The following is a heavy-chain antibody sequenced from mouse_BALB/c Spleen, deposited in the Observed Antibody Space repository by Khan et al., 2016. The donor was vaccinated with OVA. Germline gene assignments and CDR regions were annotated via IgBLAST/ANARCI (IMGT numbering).Heavy chain of an antibody. Sequence: EVKVEESGPGLVKPSQSLSLTCSVTGYSITSGYYWNWIRQFPGNKLEWMGYIRYDGNNNYSPSLKNRISITRDSSKNQFFLRLNSVTTEDIATYYCARDYFGSSWYFDVWGAGTTVTVSS. CDR1: GYSITSGYY. V-gene: IGHV3-6*02. CDR2: IRYDGNN. J-gene: IGHJ1*01. D-gene: IGHD1-1*01. CDR3: ARDYFGSSWYFDV.